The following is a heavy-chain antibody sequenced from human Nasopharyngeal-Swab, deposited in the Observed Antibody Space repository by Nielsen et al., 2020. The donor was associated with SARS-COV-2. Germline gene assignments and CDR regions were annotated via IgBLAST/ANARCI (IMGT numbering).Heavy chain of an antibody. J-gene: IGHJ6*03. V-gene: IGHV7-4-1*02. CDR2: INTNTGNP. CDR1: GYTFTSYA. Sequence: ASVKVSCKASGYTFTSYAMNWVRQAPGQGLEWKGWINTNTGNPTYAQGFTGRFVFSLDTSVSTAYLQISSLKAEDTAVYYCARDSSKILWTNSFRPAYYMDVWGKGTTVTVSS. D-gene: IGHD2-21*01. CDR3: ARDSSKILWTNSFRPAYYMDV.